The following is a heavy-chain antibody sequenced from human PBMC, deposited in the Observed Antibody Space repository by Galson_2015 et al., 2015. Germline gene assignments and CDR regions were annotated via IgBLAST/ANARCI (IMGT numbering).Heavy chain of an antibody. CDR1: AFAFSIYE. CDR3: AKTTVAATSSWYLEP. V-gene: IGHV3-48*03. Sequence: SLRLSCAASAFAFSIYEMNWIRQAPGKGLEWVSYITSTGDTTYYADSVKGRFTVSRDNAKNSLFLQMNSLRAEDTALYYCAKTTVAATSSWYLEPRGKGTTVTVSS. CDR2: ITSTGDTT. J-gene: IGHJ6*04. D-gene: IGHD6-13*01.